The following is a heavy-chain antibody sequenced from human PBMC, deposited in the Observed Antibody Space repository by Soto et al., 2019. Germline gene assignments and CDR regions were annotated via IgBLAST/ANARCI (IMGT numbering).Heavy chain of an antibody. CDR3: ARVYGDYDFWSGYSLYNWFDP. V-gene: IGHV3-21*01. CDR1: GFTFSSYS. CDR2: ISSSSSYI. J-gene: IGHJ5*02. D-gene: IGHD3-3*01. Sequence: GGSLRLSCAASGFTFSSYSMNWVRQAPGKGLEWVSSISSSSSYIYYADSVKGRFTISRDNAKNSLYLQMNSLRAEDTAMYYCARVYGDYDFWSGYSLYNWFDPWGQGTLVTVSS.